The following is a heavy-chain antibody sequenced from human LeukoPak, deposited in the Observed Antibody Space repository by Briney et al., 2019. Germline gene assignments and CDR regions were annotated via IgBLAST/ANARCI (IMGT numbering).Heavy chain of an antibody. CDR1: GFTFSSYG. V-gene: IGHV3-23*01. Sequence: QPGGSLRLSCVASGFTFSSYGMHWVRQAPGKGLEWISGISPSADITYYADSVKGRFTISRDNSENTVYLHMSSLRAGDTAVYFCAKDDAWLQFNDWGQGTLVTVSS. D-gene: IGHD5-24*01. J-gene: IGHJ4*02. CDR3: AKDDAWLQFND. CDR2: ISPSADIT.